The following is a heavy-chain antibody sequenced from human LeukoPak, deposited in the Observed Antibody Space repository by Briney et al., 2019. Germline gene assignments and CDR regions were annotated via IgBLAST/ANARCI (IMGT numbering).Heavy chain of an antibody. CDR1: GGSISSSKHY. D-gene: IGHD5-12*01. V-gene: IGHV4-39*01. Sequence: PSETLSLTCTVTGGSISSSKHYWGWIRQPPGQGLEWIVSLYYSGSISYYNPSLKSRVTISADTSTNQLSLKLNSVTAADAVVYFCAKSGPSDYDQDAFDIWGQGTMVTVSS. CDR2: LYYSGSIS. CDR3: AKSGPSDYDQDAFDI. J-gene: IGHJ3*02.